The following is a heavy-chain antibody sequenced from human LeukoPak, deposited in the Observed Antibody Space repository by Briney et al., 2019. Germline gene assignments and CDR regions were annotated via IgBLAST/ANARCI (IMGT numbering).Heavy chain of an antibody. Sequence: SETLSLTCTVSGYSISSGYYWGWIRQPPGKGLEWIGSIYHSGSTNYNPSLKSRVTISVDTSKNQFSLKLSSVTAADTAVYYCASLPGPGDYWGQGTLVTVSS. V-gene: IGHV4-38-2*02. J-gene: IGHJ4*02. CDR3: ASLPGPGDY. CDR1: GYSISSGYY. D-gene: IGHD7-27*01. CDR2: IYHSGST.